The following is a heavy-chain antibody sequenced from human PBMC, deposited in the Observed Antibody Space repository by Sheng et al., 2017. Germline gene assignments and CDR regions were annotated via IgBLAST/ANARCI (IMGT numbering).Heavy chain of an antibody. CDR3: AKEGIAARRYYYGMDV. V-gene: IGHV3-9*01. CDR1: GFTFDDYA. CDR2: ISWNSGSI. Sequence: ESGGGLVQPGRSLRLSCAASGFTFDDYAMHWVRQAPGKGLEWVSGISWNSGSIGYADSVKGRFTISRDNAKNSLYLQMNSLRAEDTALYYCAKEGIAARRYYYGMDVWGQGTTVTVSS. D-gene: IGHD6-6*01. J-gene: IGHJ6*02.